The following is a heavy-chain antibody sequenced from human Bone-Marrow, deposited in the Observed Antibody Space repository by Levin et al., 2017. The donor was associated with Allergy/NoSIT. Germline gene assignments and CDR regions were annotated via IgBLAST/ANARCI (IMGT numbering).Heavy chain of an antibody. CDR2: IIPILGLT. D-gene: IGHD6-25*01. CDR3: AASGGTTAAGSQYVHY. V-gene: IGHV1-69*02. CDR1: GGTFSTYT. Sequence: SVKVSCQASGGTFSTYTINWLRQAPGQGLQWVGRIIPILGLTHYAQNLQGRVTIIADKSTSTAYMYLSSLRPDDTAVYYCAASGGTTAAGSQYVHYWGQGTLVTVSS. J-gene: IGHJ1*01.